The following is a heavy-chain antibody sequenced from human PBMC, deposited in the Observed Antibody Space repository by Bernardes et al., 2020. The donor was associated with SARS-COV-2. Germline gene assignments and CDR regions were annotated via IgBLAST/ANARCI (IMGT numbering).Heavy chain of an antibody. Sequence: GGSLRLSCAASGFTFSSYWMSWVRQAPGKGLEWVANIKQDGSEKYYVDSVKGRFTISRDNAKNSLYLQMNSLRAEDTAVYYCARWAGEAAAGTVVYYYGMDVWGQGTTVTVSS. J-gene: IGHJ6*02. CDR1: GFTFSSYW. CDR2: IKQDGSEK. D-gene: IGHD6-13*01. CDR3: ARWAGEAAAGTVVYYYGMDV. V-gene: IGHV3-7*01.